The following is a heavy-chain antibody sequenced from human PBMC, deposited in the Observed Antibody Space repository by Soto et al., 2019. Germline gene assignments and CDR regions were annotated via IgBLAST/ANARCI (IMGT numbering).Heavy chain of an antibody. CDR2: ITPYNGNT. CDR3: ARISARRNDFDV. V-gene: IGHV1-18*01. Sequence: QVQLVQSGAEVKNPGASVKVSCQASNYLFGAFGISWVRQAPGQGLEWMGWITPYNGNTHYAEKFQDRVTMTADKSTTTAYMEVSRLTSDGTAMYFCARISARRNDFDVWGQGTVVTVSS. J-gene: IGHJ3*01. CDR1: NYLFGAFG.